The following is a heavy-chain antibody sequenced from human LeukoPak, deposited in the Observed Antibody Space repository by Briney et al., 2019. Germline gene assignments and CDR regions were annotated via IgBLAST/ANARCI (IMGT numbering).Heavy chain of an antibody. D-gene: IGHD1-26*01. Sequence: SETLSLTCSVSGGSINSGYWSWIREPPGKGLEWIGLLYPSGSTNYNPSLKSRVTISVDTSRTQFSLKLSSMTAADTAVYYCAGGHYPLEYWGQGTLVTVSS. J-gene: IGHJ4*02. V-gene: IGHV4-59*01. CDR2: LYPSGST. CDR1: GGSINSGY. CDR3: AGGHYPLEY.